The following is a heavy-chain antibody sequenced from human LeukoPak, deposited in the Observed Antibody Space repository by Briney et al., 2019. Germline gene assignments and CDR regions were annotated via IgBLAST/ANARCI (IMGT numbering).Heavy chain of an antibody. D-gene: IGHD1-26*01. V-gene: IGHV3-21*01. CDR2: ITSSGAYI. Sequence: GGSLRLSCAASGFSFSTYAMNWVRQAPGKALEWVSSITSSGAYIFYADSVKGRFTISRDNAKDSLYLQMNSLGPEDTAVYYCARDPYSGNYGNYYYYYMDVWGKGTTVTISS. CDR1: GFSFSTYA. J-gene: IGHJ6*03. CDR3: ARDPYSGNYGNYYYYYMDV.